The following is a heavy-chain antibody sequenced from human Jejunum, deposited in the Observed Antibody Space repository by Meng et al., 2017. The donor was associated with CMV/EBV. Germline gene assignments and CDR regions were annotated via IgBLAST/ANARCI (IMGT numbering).Heavy chain of an antibody. CDR2: INDDGTWS. Sequence: SLRLSGAASGFTFRSSWMSWVRQAPGKGLEWVANINDDGTWSQYVDSVKGRFIISRDNAQNSLYLQMNSLRVDDTAMYFCEGGDGYWGRGTLVTVSS. CDR1: GFTFRSSW. V-gene: IGHV3-7*04. CDR3: EGGDGY. J-gene: IGHJ4*02.